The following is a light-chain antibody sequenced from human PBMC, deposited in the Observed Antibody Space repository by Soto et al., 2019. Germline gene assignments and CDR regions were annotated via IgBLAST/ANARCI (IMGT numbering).Light chain of an antibody. CDR2: KAS. CDR3: QHYSSDSRT. Sequence: DIQMTQSPSTLSASVGDTVTITCRASQSISTYLAWYQQQPGAAPNLLLYKASTLERGVQSWFSGSGSGTEFTLTIRSLPQDDVVNYYCQHYSSDSRTFGLGTKVDMK. J-gene: IGKJ1*01. CDR1: QSISTY. V-gene: IGKV1-5*03.